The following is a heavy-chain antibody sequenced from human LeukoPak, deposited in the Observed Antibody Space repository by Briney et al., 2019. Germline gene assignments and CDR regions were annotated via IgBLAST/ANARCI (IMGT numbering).Heavy chain of an antibody. CDR3: ASDY. Sequence: GRSLRLSCAASGFTFSSYAMHWVRQAPGKGLEWVAVISYDGSNKYYADSVKGRFTISRDNSKNTLYLQINSLRAEDTAVYYCASDYWGQGTLVTVSS. J-gene: IGHJ4*02. CDR1: GFTFSSYA. V-gene: IGHV3-30-3*01. CDR2: ISYDGSNK.